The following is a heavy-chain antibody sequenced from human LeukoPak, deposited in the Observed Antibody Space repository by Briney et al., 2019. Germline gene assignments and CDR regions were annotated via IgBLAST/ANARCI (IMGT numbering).Heavy chain of an antibody. CDR1: GGSISSSSYY. CDR2: IYYSGRT. D-gene: IGHD3-10*01. CDR3: ARSYYGSGSYAYYFDY. Sequence: KPSETLSLTCTASGGSISSSSYYWGWIRQPPGKGLEWIGSIYYSGRTNYNPSLQSRVSVSVDTSKNQFSLKLSSVTAADTAVYYCARSYYGSGSYAYYFDYWGQGTLVTVSS. J-gene: IGHJ4*02. V-gene: IGHV4-39*01.